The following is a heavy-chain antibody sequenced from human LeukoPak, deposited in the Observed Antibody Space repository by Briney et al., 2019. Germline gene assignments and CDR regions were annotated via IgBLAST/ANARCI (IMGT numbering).Heavy chain of an antibody. CDR1: GGSISSYY. J-gene: IGHJ5*02. D-gene: IGHD1-26*01. CDR3: ARDRGTPSEGFDP. CDR2: IYYSGST. Sequence: PSETLSLTCTVSGGSISSYYWSWIRQPPGKGLEWIGYIYYSGSTSYNPSLKSRVTISVDTSKNQFSLKLSSVTAADTAVYYCARDRGTPSEGFDPWGQGTLVTVSS. V-gene: IGHV4-59*01.